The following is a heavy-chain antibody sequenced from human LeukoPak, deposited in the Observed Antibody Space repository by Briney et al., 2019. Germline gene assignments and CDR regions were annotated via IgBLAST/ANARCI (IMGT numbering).Heavy chain of an antibody. CDR2: IYTSGST. D-gene: IGHD5-24*01. CDR3: ARAGWMATPYGTAFDI. Sequence: PSETLSLTCTVSGGSISSYYWSWIRQPAGKGLEWIGRIYTSGSTNYNPSLKSRVTMSVDTSKNQFSLKLSSVTAADTAVYYRARAGWMATPYGTAFDIWGQGTMVTVSS. J-gene: IGHJ3*02. V-gene: IGHV4-4*07. CDR1: GGSISSYY.